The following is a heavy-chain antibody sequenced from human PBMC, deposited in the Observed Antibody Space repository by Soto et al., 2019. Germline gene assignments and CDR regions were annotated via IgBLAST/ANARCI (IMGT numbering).Heavy chain of an antibody. CDR3: TAGVGTSDHDY. CDR2: ISNSGGFT. Sequence: GGSLRLSCAASGFTFSDFYMTWIRQAPGKGLEWVSYISNSGGFTNYADSVRGRFTISRDNAKNSLYLQMNSLKTDDTAVYYCTAGVGTSDHDYWGPGTLVTVSS. D-gene: IGHD3-3*01. CDR1: GFTFSDFY. J-gene: IGHJ4*02. V-gene: IGHV3-11*03.